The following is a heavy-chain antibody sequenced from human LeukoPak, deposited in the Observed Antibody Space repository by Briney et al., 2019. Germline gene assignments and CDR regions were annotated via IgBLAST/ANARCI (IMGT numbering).Heavy chain of an antibody. J-gene: IGHJ4*02. CDR2: INPKLDGS. D-gene: IGHD1-26*01. CDR3: ARGVRGSYLSAF. CDR1: GYTFTDFY. Sequence: ASVKVSCKTSGYTFTDFYIHWVRQAPGQGLEWLGWINPKLDGSHYAERFEGRVTLTRDTSITTAYMELSDLTHDDTAIYYCARGVRGSYLSAFWDQGTLVTVSS. V-gene: IGHV1-2*02.